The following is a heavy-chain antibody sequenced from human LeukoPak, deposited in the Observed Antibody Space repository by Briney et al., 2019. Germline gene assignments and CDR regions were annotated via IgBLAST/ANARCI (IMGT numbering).Heavy chain of an antibody. D-gene: IGHD4-17*01. V-gene: IGHV4-59*12. J-gene: IGHJ4*02. CDR3: ARDSYGDYSFGLDY. Sequence: SETLSLTCTVSGGSISSYYWSWIRQPPGKGLEWIGSIYYSGSTYYNPSLKSRVTISVDTSKNQFSLKLSSVTAADTAVYYCARDSYGDYSFGLDYWGQGTLVTVSS. CDR1: GGSISSYY. CDR2: IYYSGST.